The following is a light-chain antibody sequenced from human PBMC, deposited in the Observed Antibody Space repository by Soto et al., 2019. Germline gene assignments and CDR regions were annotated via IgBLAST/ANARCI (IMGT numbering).Light chain of an antibody. CDR1: QSISSW. V-gene: IGKV1-5*03. CDR2: KAS. CDR3: QQYGSSLYT. J-gene: IGKJ2*01. Sequence: DMQMAPSNSTLSASVGDRVTITCRASQSISSWLAWYQQKPGKAPKLLIYKASTLKSGVPSRFSGSGSGTDFTLTINRLEPEDFAVYYCQQYGSSLYTFGQGTKVDVK.